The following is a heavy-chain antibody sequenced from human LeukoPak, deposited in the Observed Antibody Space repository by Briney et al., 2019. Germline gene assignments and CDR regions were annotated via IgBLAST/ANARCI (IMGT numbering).Heavy chain of an antibody. CDR2: VYHSGST. J-gene: IGHJ3*02. Sequence: SQTLSLTRTLSAYLISSGYYWGWIRQPPGKGLARLGSVYHSGSTYYNPSLKSRVTISVDTSKNQFSLKLSSVTAADTAVYYCARLYCSSTSCYRWDAFDIWGQGTMVTVSS. D-gene: IGHD2-2*01. CDR1: AYLISSGYY. V-gene: IGHV4-38-2*02. CDR3: ARLYCSSTSCYRWDAFDI.